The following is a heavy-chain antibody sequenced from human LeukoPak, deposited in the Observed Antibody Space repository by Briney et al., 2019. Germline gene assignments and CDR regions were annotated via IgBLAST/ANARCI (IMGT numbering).Heavy chain of an antibody. CDR2: IYYSGST. Sequence: SETLSLTCTVSGGSISSYYWSWIRQPPGEGLEWIGYIYYSGSTNYNPSLKSRVTISVDTSKNQFSLKLSSVTAADTAVYYCARHTYCGGDCYSPNWFDPWGQGTLVTVSS. V-gene: IGHV4-59*08. D-gene: IGHD2-21*02. CDR1: GGSISSYY. CDR3: ARHTYCGGDCYSPNWFDP. J-gene: IGHJ5*02.